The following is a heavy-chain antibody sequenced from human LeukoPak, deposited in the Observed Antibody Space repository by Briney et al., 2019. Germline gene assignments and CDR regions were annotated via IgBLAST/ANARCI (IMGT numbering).Heavy chain of an antibody. V-gene: IGHV3-23*01. CDR3: ARGWNRGDY. D-gene: IGHD3-10*01. CDR2: ITGTSDST. Sequence: GGSLRLSCAASGFSFSSYVMSWVRQAQGKGLEWVSAITGTSDSTYYADSVKGRFTISRDNAKNSLYLQMNSLRDEDTAVYYCARGWNRGDYWGQGTLVTVSS. J-gene: IGHJ4*02. CDR1: GFSFSSYV.